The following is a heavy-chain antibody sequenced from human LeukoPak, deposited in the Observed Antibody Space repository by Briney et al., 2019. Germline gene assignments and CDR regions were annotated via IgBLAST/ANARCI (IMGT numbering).Heavy chain of an antibody. Sequence: SETLSLTCTVSGGSISSYYWSWIRQPPGKGLEWVGYIYYSGSTKYNPSLKSRVTISVDTSKNQFSLKLSSVTAAATAVYYCARFIDEIDNWFDPWSQGTLVTVSS. J-gene: IGHJ5*02. D-gene: IGHD3-16*02. CDR1: GGSISSYY. CDR3: ARFIDEIDNWFDP. V-gene: IGHV4-59*01. CDR2: IYYSGST.